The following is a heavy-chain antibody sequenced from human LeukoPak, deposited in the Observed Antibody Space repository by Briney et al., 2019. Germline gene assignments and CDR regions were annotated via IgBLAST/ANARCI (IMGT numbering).Heavy chain of an antibody. CDR1: GFTVSDSY. CDR3: AGSLAYCGGDCRLGDY. J-gene: IGHJ4*02. D-gene: IGHD2-21*02. CDR2: IYSVGST. Sequence: PGGSLRLSCVASGFTVSDSYVTWVRQAPGKGLEWVSVIYSVGSTYYADSVKGRFTISRDNSKNTLYLQMNSLRADDTAVYYCAGSLAYCGGDCRLGDYWGQGTLVTVSS. V-gene: IGHV3-66*01.